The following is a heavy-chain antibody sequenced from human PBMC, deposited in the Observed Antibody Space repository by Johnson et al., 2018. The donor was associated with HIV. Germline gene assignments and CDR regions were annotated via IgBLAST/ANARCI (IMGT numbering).Heavy chain of an antibody. CDR2: INWNSVIT. CDR1: GFIFNDYA. V-gene: IGHV3-9*01. Sequence: VQLVESGGVVVQPGRSLRLSCAASGFIFNDYAMHWVRQVPGKGLEWVSGINWNSVITAYADSVKGRFTISRDNAKNSLYLQMNSLRAEDTAVYYCARLEDRGRGAFDIWGQGTMVTVSS. CDR3: ARLEDRGRGAFDI. J-gene: IGHJ3*02. D-gene: IGHD3-10*01.